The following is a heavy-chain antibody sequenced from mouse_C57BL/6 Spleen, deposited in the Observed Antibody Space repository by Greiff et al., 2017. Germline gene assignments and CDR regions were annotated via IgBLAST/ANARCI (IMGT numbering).Heavy chain of an antibody. V-gene: IGHV14-4*01. CDR3: TVITTVVARYYYAMDY. Sequence: EVQLQQSGAELVRPGASVKLSCTASGFNITDDYMHWVKQRPEQGLEWIGWIDPENGDTEYASKFQGKATITADTSSNTAYLQLSSLTSEDTAVYYCTVITTVVARYYYAMDYWGQGTSVTVSA. CDR2: IDPENGDT. J-gene: IGHJ4*01. CDR1: GFNITDDY. D-gene: IGHD1-1*01.